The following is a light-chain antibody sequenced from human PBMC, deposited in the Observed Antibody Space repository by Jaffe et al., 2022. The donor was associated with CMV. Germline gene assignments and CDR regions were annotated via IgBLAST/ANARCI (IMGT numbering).Light chain of an antibody. CDR2: DVN. CDR1: SSDVGDNNY. V-gene: IGLV2-14*03. CDR3: SSYTSTNTFV. Sequence: QSPLTQPASVSGSPGQSITISCTGTSSDVGDNNYVSWYQQHPGKAPKVMIYDVNNRPSGVSNRFSGSKSGNTASLAISGLQTEDEADYYCSSYTSTNTFVFGSGTKVTVL. J-gene: IGLJ1*01.